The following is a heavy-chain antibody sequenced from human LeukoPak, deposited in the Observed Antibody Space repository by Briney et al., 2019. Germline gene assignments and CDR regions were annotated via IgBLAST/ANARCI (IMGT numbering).Heavy chain of an antibody. D-gene: IGHD6-13*01. CDR3: AREVAAAGFDP. CDR2: IYYSGST. J-gene: IGHJ5*02. V-gene: IGHV4-59*01. CDR1: GGSISSYY. Sequence: SQTLSLTCTVSGGSISSYYWSWIRQPPGKGLEWIGYIYYSGSTNYNPSLKSRVTISVDTSKNQFSLKLSSVTAADTAVYYCAREVAAAGFDPWGQGTLVTVSS.